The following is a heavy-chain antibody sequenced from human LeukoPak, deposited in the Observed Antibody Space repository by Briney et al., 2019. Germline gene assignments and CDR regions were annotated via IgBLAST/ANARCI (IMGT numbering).Heavy chain of an antibody. J-gene: IGHJ6*03. V-gene: IGHV3-30*02. CDR3: ARGPDYYDSSGYPFYMDV. CDR1: GFTFSSYG. CDR2: IRYDGSNK. Sequence: PGGSLRLSCAASGFTFSSYGMHWVRQAPGRGLEWVAFIRYDGSNKYYADSVKGRFTISRDNSKNTLYLQMNSLRAEDTAVYYCARGPDYYDSSGYPFYMDVWGKGTTVTVSS. D-gene: IGHD3-22*01.